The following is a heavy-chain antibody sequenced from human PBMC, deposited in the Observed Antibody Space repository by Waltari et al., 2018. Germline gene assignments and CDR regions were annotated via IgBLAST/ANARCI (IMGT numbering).Heavy chain of an antibody. Sequence: EVQLVETGGGLIQPGGSLRLSCAASGFTVSSNYMSWVRQAPGKGLEWVSFIYGGGSTYYADSVKGRFTISRDNSKNTLYLQMNSLRAEDTAVYYCARGPGVEWELRERAFDIWGQGTMVTVSS. CDR2: IYGGGST. CDR1: GFTVSSNY. CDR3: ARGPGVEWELRERAFDI. D-gene: IGHD1-26*01. J-gene: IGHJ3*02. V-gene: IGHV3-53*02.